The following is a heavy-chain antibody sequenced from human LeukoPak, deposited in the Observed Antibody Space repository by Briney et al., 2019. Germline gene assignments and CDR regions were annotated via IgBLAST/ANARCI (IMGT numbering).Heavy chain of an antibody. V-gene: IGHV3-11*06. CDR2: ISSSCSYT. J-gene: IGHJ4*02. Sequence: PGGSLRLSCAASGFTFSDYYMSWLRQAPGKGLEWVSYISSSCSYTNYADSVKGRFTISRDNAKNSLYLQMNSLRAEDTAVYYCARVGGYDLNYFDYWGQGTLVTVSS. D-gene: IGHD5-12*01. CDR3: ARVGGYDLNYFDY. CDR1: GFTFSDYY.